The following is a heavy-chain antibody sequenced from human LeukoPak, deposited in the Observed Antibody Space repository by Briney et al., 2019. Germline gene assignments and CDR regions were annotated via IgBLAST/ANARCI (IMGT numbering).Heavy chain of an antibody. V-gene: IGHV4-61*02. D-gene: IGHD4-17*01. J-gene: IGHJ4*02. Sequence: SQTLSLTCTVSGGSISSSSYYWSWIRQPAGKGLEWIGRIYTSGSTNYNPSLKSRVTISVDTSKNQFSLKLSSVTAADTAVYYCARDSTVTLDYWGQGTLVTVSS. CDR2: IYTSGST. CDR3: ARDSTVTLDY. CDR1: GGSISSSSYY.